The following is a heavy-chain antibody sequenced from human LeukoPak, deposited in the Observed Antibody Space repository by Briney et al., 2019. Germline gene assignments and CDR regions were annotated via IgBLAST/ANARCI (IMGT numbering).Heavy chain of an antibody. CDR2: IGGRDGST. CDR3: AKGHYYGSGSLDY. D-gene: IGHD3-10*01. CDR1: GFTFSSYG. V-gene: IGHV3-23*01. J-gene: IGHJ4*02. Sequence: GGSLRLSCAASGFTFSSYGMSWVRQAPGKGLEWVSVIGGRDGSTYYADSVKGRFTISRDNSKNTLYVQMNSLRAEDTAVYYCAKGHYYGSGSLDYWGQGTLVTVSS.